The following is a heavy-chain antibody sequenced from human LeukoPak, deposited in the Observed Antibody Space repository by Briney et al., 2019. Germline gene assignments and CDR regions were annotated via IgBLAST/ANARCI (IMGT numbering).Heavy chain of an antibody. V-gene: IGHV3-23*01. CDR2: ISGSGGST. CDR1: GFTFSSYA. CDR3: AKVIGRFGDYPDY. D-gene: IGHD3-10*01. J-gene: IGHJ4*02. Sequence: PGGSLRLSCAASGFTFSSYAMSWVRQAPGKGLEWVSAISGSGGSTYYADSVKGRFTISRDNSKNTLYLQMNSLRAEDTAAYYCAKVIGRFGDYPDYWGQGTLVTVSS.